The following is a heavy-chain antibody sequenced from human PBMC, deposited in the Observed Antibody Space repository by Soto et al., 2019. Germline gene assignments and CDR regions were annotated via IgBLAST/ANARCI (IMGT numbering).Heavy chain of an antibody. V-gene: IGHV4-30-2*01. CDR2: IYHSGST. Sequence: QLQLQESGSGLVKPSQTLSLTCAVSGGSISSGGYSWSWIRQPPGKGLEWIGYIYHSGSTYYNPSLKGRVTISVDRAKNQFSLKLSSVTAADTAVYYCARSDVDTAMDVWGQGTTVTVSS. J-gene: IGHJ6*02. D-gene: IGHD5-18*01. CDR3: ARSDVDTAMDV. CDR1: GGSISSGGYS.